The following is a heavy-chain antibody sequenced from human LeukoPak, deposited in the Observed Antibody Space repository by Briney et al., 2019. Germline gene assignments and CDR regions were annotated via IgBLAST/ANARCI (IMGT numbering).Heavy chain of an antibody. D-gene: IGHD2-2*01. CDR2: FDPEDGET. CDR3: ATVFLGYCSSTSCPRWFDP. Sequence: VAPVKVSCKVSGYTLTELSMHWVRQAPGKGLEWMGGFDPEDGETIYAQKFQGRVTMTEDTSTDSAYMELSSLRSEDTAVYYCATVFLGYCSSTSCPRWFDPWGQGTLVTVSS. J-gene: IGHJ5*02. CDR1: GYTLTELS. V-gene: IGHV1-24*01.